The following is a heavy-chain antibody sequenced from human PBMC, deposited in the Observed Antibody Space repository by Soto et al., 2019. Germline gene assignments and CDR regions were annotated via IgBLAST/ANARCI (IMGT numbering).Heavy chain of an antibody. CDR1: GGTFSTYA. CDR3: ARSQGGSSSLDIYYYYYYGMDV. CDR2: VSPIFGTP. J-gene: IGHJ6*02. Sequence: QVQLVQSGAEVKKPGSSGKVSCKAPGGTFSTYASSWVRQAPGQGLEWMGGVSPIFGTPKYAQKFQGRVTITADESTSTVYMELRSLRSEDTAVHYCARSQGGSSSLDIYYYYYYGMDVWGQGTTVTVSS. D-gene: IGHD2-15*01. V-gene: IGHV1-69*01.